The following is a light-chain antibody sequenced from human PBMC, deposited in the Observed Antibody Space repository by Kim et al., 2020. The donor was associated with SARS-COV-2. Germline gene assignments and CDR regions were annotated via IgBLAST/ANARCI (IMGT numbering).Light chain of an antibody. CDR1: NSNIGRNT. CDR2: LNS. Sequence: GQRVPISCAGSNSNIGRNTVNWYQQVPGTAPKLLIYLNSQRPSGVPDRFSGSKSGTSASLAISGLQSEDEADYYCATWDDSPDGPVFGGGTQLTVL. CDR3: ATWDDSPDGPV. J-gene: IGLJ2*01. V-gene: IGLV1-44*01.